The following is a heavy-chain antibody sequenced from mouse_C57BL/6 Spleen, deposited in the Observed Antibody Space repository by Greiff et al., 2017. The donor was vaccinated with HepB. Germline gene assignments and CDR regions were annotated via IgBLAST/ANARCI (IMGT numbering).Heavy chain of an antibody. V-gene: IGHV5-16*01. J-gene: IGHJ2*01. Sequence: EVMLVESEGGLVQPGSSMKLSCTASGFTFSDYYMAWVRQVPEKGLEWVANINYDGSSTYYLDSLKSRFIISRDNAKNILYLQMSSLKSEDTATYYCARATMVFDYWGQGTTLTVSS. CDR1: GFTFSDYY. CDR3: ARATMVFDY. D-gene: IGHD2-1*01. CDR2: INYDGSST.